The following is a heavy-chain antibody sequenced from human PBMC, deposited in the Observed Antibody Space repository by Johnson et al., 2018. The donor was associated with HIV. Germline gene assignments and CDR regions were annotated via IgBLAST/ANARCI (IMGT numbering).Heavy chain of an antibody. CDR2: IGTAGDT. D-gene: IGHD1-26*01. Sequence: VQLVESGGGVVQPGRSLRLSCAASGFTFSSYDMHWVRQATGKGLEWVSTIGTAGDTYYPGSVKGRFTVSRENARNSLYLQLNSLRAGDSALYYCARGSYDGDAFDLWGQGTMVTVSS. CDR1: GFTFSSYD. CDR3: ARGSYDGDAFDL. J-gene: IGHJ3*01. V-gene: IGHV3-13*01.